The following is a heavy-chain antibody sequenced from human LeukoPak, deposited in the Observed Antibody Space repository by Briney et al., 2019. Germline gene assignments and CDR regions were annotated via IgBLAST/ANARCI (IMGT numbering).Heavy chain of an antibody. D-gene: IGHD3-10*01. J-gene: IGHJ4*02. CDR3: AREGYYGSGSPPSLYFDY. V-gene: IGHV3-30-3*01. CDR2: TSSDLNVK. CDR1: GFTFRNYV. Sequence: GGSLRLSCTASGFTFRNYVIHWVRQAPGKGLEWVAVTSSDLNVKLYADSVKGRFTISRDNSRSTLYLQMNSLRPEDTAIYYCAREGYYGSGSPPSLYFDYWGQGTLVTVSS.